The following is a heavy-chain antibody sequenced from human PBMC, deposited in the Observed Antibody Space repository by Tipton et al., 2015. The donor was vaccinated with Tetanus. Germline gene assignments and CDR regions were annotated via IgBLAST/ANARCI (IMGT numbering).Heavy chain of an antibody. D-gene: IGHD4-17*01. CDR3: ARPSTTVTPRAFDV. Sequence: GLVKPSETLSLTCTVPGGSINRGTFYWDWIRQTPGKGLECNGNIYYNGNTMQNPSLKSRVTMSLDKSKHLFSLKLTSVTADDAAVYYCARPSTTVTPRAFDVWGQWTMVTVSS. CDR1: GGSINRGTFY. CDR2: IYYNGNT. J-gene: IGHJ3*01. V-gene: IGHV4-61*05.